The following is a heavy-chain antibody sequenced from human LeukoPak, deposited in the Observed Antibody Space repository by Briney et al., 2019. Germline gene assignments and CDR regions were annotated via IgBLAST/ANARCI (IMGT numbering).Heavy chain of an antibody. CDR1: GSSISSGGYY. J-gene: IGHJ6*02. D-gene: IGHD2-15*01. V-gene: IGHV4-31*03. CDR3: ARTGGGSCSGGSCYLLYGMDV. CDR2: MFYSGST. Sequence: PSQTLSLTCTVSGSSISSGGYYWSWIRQHPGKGLEWIGYMFYSGSTYYNPSLKSGVIISVDTSKNQFSLKLSAVNAADTAVYYCARTGGGSCSGGSCYLLYGMDVWGQGTTVTVSS.